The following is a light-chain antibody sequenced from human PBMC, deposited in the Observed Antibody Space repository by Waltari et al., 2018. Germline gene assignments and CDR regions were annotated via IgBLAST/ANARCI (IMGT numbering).Light chain of an antibody. CDR1: RLRDYY. Sequence: SSELTQDPAVSVALGQTVRITCQGDRLRDYYASWYQQKAGQAPVLVIHGENNRPSGIPERFAGSSSGNTASLTITGAQAGDEADYYCNSRDSSGNVVFGAGTKLTVL. J-gene: IGLJ2*01. V-gene: IGLV3-19*01. CDR2: GEN. CDR3: NSRDSSGNVV.